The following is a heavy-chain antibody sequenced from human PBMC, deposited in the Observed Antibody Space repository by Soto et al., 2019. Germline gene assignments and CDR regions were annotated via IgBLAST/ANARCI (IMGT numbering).Heavy chain of an antibody. D-gene: IGHD1-26*01. V-gene: IGHV3-23*01. J-gene: IGHJ6*04. CDR3: AKGVELAV. CDR1: GFSFSSFA. CDR2: IGDSGAST. Sequence: EVLLLESGGGLVQPGGSLRLSCEASGFSFSSFAMNWVRQAPGKGLEWVSAIGDSGASTYYADSVKGRFTISRDNSRNTLYLQLNSLPAEDSAVYYCAKGVELAVWGNGTTVTVSS.